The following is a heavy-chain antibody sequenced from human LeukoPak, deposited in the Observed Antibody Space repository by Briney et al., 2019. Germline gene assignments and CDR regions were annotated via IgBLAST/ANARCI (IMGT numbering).Heavy chain of an antibody. V-gene: IGHV5-51*01. CDR3: ARHWNLAYCGGDCYAFDI. J-gene: IGHJ3*02. D-gene: IGHD2-21*02. CDR1: GYSFTSYW. CDR2: IYPGDSDT. Sequence: GESLKISCKGSGYSFTSYWIGWVRQMPGKGLEWMGIIYPGDSDTRYSPSFQGQVTISADKSISTAYLQWSSLKASDTAMYYCARHWNLAYCGGDCYAFDIWGQGTMVTVPS.